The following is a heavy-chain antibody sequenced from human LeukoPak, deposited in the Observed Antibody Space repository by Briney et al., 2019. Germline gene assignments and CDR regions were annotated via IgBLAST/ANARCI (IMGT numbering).Heavy chain of an antibody. Sequence: SETLSLTCAVYGGSFNGYYWSWIRQPPGKGLEWIGEINHSGSTNYNPSLKSRVTISVDTSKNQFSLKLSSVTAADTAVYYCARFVDTAMVYDYWGQGTLVTVSS. D-gene: IGHD5-18*01. V-gene: IGHV4-34*01. CDR1: GGSFNGYY. CDR3: ARFVDTAMVYDY. CDR2: INHSGST. J-gene: IGHJ4*02.